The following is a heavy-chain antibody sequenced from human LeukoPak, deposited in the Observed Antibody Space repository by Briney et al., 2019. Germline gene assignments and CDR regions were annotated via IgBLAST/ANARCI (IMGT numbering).Heavy chain of an antibody. CDR1: GYTFTSHG. J-gene: IGHJ4*02. CDR3: ARPHSLGGSFYVFDY. CDR2: ISAYNGNT. Sequence: ASVKVSCKASGYTFTSHGITWVRQAPGQGLEWMGWISAYNGNTKYAQKIQGRVTMTTDTSTSTAYMDLGRLRSDDTAVYYCARPHSLGGSFYVFDYWGQGTLITVSS. V-gene: IGHV1-18*01. D-gene: IGHD1-26*01.